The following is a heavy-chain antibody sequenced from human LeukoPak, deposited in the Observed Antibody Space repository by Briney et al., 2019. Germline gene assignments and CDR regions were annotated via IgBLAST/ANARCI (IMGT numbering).Heavy chain of an antibody. CDR1: GFTFSSYA. CDR2: ISYDGSNK. V-gene: IGHV3-30-3*01. CDR3: ARARVEYSYGNWFDP. D-gene: IGHD5-18*01. J-gene: IGHJ5*02. Sequence: GRSLRLSCAASGFTFSSYAMHWVRQAPGKGLEWVAVISYDGSNKYYADSVKGRFTISRDNSKNTLYLQMNSLRAEDTAVYYCARARVEYSYGNWFDPWGQGTLVTVSS.